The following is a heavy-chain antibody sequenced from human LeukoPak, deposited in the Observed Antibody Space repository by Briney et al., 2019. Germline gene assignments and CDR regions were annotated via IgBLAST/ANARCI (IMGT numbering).Heavy chain of an antibody. CDR2: ISYDGSNK. Sequence: GGSLRLSCAASGFTFSCCGMHWVRQAPGKGLEWVSVISYDGSNKYYADSVKGRFTISRDSSKNTLYLQMSSLRAEDTAVYYCAKDFSPDYWGQGTLVTVSS. V-gene: IGHV3-30*18. J-gene: IGHJ4*02. CDR1: GFTFSCCG. CDR3: AKDFSPDY.